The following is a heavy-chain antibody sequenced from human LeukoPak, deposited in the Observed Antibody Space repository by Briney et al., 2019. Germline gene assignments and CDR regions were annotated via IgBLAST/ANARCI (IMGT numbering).Heavy chain of an antibody. CDR2: ISSRSSYI. CDR1: GFTFSSYS. Sequence: GGSLRLSCAASGFTFSSYSMNWVRQAPGKGLEWVSSISSRSSYIYHADSVKGRFTISRDNAKNSLYLQMNSLRAEDTAVYYCARVIYSGWEGELSDWGQGTLVTVSS. V-gene: IGHV3-21*01. D-gene: IGHD6-19*01. J-gene: IGHJ4*02. CDR3: ARVIYSGWEGELSD.